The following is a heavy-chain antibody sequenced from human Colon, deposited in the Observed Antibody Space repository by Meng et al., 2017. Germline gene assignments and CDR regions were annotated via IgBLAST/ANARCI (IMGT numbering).Heavy chain of an antibody. J-gene: IGHJ5*02. Sequence: VQLQESGPGLVQPSQTLSLTCTVSGGSISSGDYYWSWIRQPPGKGLEWIGYIYYSGSTYSNASLKSRVTISIDRSKNQFSLKLSSVTAADTAVYFCARDQTYYGSGWFDPWGQGTLVTVSS. V-gene: IGHV4-30-4*01. D-gene: IGHD3-10*01. CDR3: ARDQTYYGSGWFDP. CDR1: GGSISSGDYY. CDR2: IYYSGST.